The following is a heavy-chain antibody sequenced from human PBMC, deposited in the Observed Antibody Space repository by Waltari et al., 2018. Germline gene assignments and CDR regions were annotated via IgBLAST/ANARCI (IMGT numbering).Heavy chain of an antibody. Sequence: EVQLVESGGGLVQPGGSLRLSCAASGFTFSSYWLSWVRQGPGKGLEWVANIKQDGSEKYYVDSVKGRFTISRDNAKNSLYLQMNSLRAEDTAVYYCARVQTHWYFDLWGRGTLVTVSS. CDR2: IKQDGSEK. V-gene: IGHV3-7*01. J-gene: IGHJ2*01. CDR3: ARVQTHWYFDL. CDR1: GFTFSSYW.